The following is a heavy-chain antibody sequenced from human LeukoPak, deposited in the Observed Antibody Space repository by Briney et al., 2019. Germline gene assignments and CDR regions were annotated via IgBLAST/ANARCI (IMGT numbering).Heavy chain of an antibody. Sequence: GESLKISCKGSGYSLTSYWIGWVGKMPGKGLEWMGIIYPGDSDTQGQVTISADKSISTAYLQWSSLKASDTAMYYCARRAGYSPPRGYYMDVWGKGTTVTVSS. D-gene: IGHD5-18*01. CDR2: IYPGDSDT. V-gene: IGHV5-51*01. CDR3: ARRAGYSPPRGYYMDV. CDR1: GYSLTSYW. J-gene: IGHJ6*03.